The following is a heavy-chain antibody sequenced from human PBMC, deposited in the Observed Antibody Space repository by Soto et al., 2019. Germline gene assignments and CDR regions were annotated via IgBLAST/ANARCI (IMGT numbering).Heavy chain of an antibody. J-gene: IGHJ5*02. CDR3: ARELPRYQLLSHGSTNWFDP. Sequence: SETLSLTCTVSGGSISSSDYYWSWIRQPPGKGLEWIGEINHSGSTNYNPSLKSRVTISVDTSKNQFSLKLSSVTAADTAVYYCARELPRYQLLSHGSTNWFDPWGQGTLVTVSS. CDR2: INHSGST. CDR1: GGSISSSDYY. D-gene: IGHD2-2*01. V-gene: IGHV4-39*07.